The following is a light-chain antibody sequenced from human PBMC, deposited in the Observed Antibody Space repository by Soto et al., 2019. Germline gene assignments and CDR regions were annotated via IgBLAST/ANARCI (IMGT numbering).Light chain of an antibody. CDR3: QQYGSSPRVT. Sequence: EIVLTQSPGTLSLSPGERATLSCRARQSVSSSYLAWYQQKPGQAPSLLIYGASSRATGIPDRFSGSGSGTDFTLTISRLEPEDFAVYYCQQYGSSPRVTFGGGTKVEIK. CDR2: GAS. CDR1: QSVSSSY. J-gene: IGKJ4*01. V-gene: IGKV3-20*01.